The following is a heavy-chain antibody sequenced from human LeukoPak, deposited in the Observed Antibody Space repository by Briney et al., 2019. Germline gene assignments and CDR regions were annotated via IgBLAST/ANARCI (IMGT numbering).Heavy chain of an antibody. CDR2: IYSDGTA. D-gene: IGHD1-26*01. J-gene: IGHJ3*02. CDR3: ARDRRVGATWSVGAFDI. CDR1: GFTFSNNH. V-gene: IGHV3-53*01. Sequence: GGSLRLSCAASGFTFSNNHMTWVRQAPGKGLEWVSVIYSDGTAYYADSVKGRFTISRDNAKNSLSLQMNSLRAEDTAIYYCARDRRVGATWSVGAFDIWGQGTTVTVSS.